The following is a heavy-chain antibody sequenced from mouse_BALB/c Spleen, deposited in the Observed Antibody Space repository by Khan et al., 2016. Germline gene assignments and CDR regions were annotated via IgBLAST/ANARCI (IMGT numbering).Heavy chain of an antibody. V-gene: IGHV1-18*01. CDR2: INPNNGGT. CDR1: GYTFTDYN. Sequence: VRLQQSGPELVKPGASVKIPCKAAGYTFTDYNMDWVKQSHGKSLEWIGDINPNNGGTVYNQRFKGKATLTVDKSSSTAYMELRSLTSEDTAVYYSARWYDDYYGAMDYWGQGTSVTVSS. D-gene: IGHD2-3*01. CDR3: ARWYDDYYGAMDY. J-gene: IGHJ4*01.